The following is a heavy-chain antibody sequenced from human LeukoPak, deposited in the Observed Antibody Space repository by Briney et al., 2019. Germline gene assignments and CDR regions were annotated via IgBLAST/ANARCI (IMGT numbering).Heavy chain of an antibody. Sequence: GGSLRLSCAASGFTFSSYSMNWVRQAPGKGLEWVSSISSSSSYIYYADSVKGRFTISRDNAKNSLYLQMNSLRAEDTAVYYCASTETYYDILTGYSPGDYFDYWGQGTLVTVSS. CDR2: ISSSSSYI. V-gene: IGHV3-21*01. CDR3: ASTETYYDILTGYSPGDYFDY. J-gene: IGHJ4*02. D-gene: IGHD3-9*01. CDR1: GFTFSSYS.